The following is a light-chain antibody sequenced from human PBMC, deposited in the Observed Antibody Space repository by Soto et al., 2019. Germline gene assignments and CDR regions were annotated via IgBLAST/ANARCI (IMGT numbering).Light chain of an antibody. V-gene: IGLV2-23*01. CDR3: CSVAGRSSYV. CDR1: SSNVGTYNV. J-gene: IGLJ1*01. Sequence: QSALTQPPSVSGSPGQWITISCTGTSSNVGTYNVVSWYQQHPGKAPKLIISEGSKRPSGVPNRFSGSKSGTTASLTIAGLQAEEEDDYYWCSVAGRSSYVFGTGTKLTVL. CDR2: EGS.